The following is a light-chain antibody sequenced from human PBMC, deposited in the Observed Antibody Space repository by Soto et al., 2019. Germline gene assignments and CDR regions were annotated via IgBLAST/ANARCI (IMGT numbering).Light chain of an antibody. Sequence: ITQSPSSRSASVGDGVTISCRASQGITNSLAWFQQKPGKAPKSLIYAASSLQSGVPSKFRGSGSGTDFTLTISCLQAEDFATYFCQQDYGYPLAFGQGTRLEIK. CDR2: AAS. V-gene: IGKV1-16*02. CDR3: QQDYGYPLA. J-gene: IGKJ5*01. CDR1: QGITNS.